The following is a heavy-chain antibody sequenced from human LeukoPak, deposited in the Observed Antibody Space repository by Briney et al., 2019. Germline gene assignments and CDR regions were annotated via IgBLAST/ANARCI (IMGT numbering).Heavy chain of an antibody. V-gene: IGHV3-21*01. Sequence: MAGGSLRLSCVAYGFNFRDYSMNWVRQAPGKGLDWVSGISGTSSYMYYGDSVKGRFTVSRDNAKNSLYLQMESLRVEDTAVYYCVSFYETYWGRGTLVTVSS. J-gene: IGHJ4*02. D-gene: IGHD2/OR15-2a*01. CDR2: ISGTSSYM. CDR3: VSFYETY. CDR1: GFNFRDYS.